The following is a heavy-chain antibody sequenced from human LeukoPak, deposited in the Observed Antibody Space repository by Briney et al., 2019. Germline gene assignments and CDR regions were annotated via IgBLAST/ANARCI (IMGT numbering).Heavy chain of an antibody. D-gene: IGHD6-13*01. CDR3: ARGTPAAGNYFDY. CDR2: ISGSGGNT. V-gene: IGHV3-23*01. CDR1: GFTFSSYW. J-gene: IGHJ4*02. Sequence: GGSLRLSCAASGFTFSSYWMHWVRQAPGKGLEWVSAISGSGGNTYYADSVKGRFTISRDNSKNTLYLQMNSLRAEDTAVYYCARGTPAAGNYFDYWGQGTLVTDSS.